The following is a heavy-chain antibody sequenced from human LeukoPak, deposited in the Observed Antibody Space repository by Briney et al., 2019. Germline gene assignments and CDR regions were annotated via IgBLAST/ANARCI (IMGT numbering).Heavy chain of an antibody. V-gene: IGHV3-21*01. CDR1: GFTFSSYS. D-gene: IGHD4-11*01. CDR2: ISSSSSYI. J-gene: IGHJ5*02. CDR3: ARVQALNWFDP. Sequence: GGSLRLSCAASGFTFSSYSMNLVRQAPGKGLEWVSSISSSSSYIYYADSVKGRFTISRDNAKNSLYLQMNSLRAEDTAVYYCARVQALNWFDPWGQGTLVTVSS.